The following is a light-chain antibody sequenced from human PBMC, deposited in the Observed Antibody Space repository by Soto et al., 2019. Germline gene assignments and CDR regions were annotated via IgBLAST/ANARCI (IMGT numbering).Light chain of an antibody. V-gene: IGLV1-44*01. CDR1: TSNIGSHS. CDR3: ATWDDSLKGV. J-gene: IGLJ1*01. CDR2: TNN. Sequence: QSVLTQPHSASGTPGQRVTISCSGSTSNIGSHSVNWYRHLPGTAPKLLIKTNNQRPSGVPDRFSAYKSGTSASLVISGLQSEDEADYYCATWDDSLKGVFGTGTKLTVL.